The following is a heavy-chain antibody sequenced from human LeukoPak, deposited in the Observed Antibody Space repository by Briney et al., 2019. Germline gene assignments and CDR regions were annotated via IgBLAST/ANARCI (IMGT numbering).Heavy chain of an antibody. CDR1: GFTFTSYG. CDR3: AKTATTVTSDAFDI. J-gene: IGHJ3*02. CDR2: IWSDGGYK. Sequence: GGSLRLSCAASGFTFTSYGMHWGRQAPGKGLEWVAVIWSDGGYKYSTDSMKGRFTVSRDNSKNTLYLQMNSLRAEDTAVYYCAKTATTVTSDAFDIWGQGTKVTVSS. V-gene: IGHV3-33*06. D-gene: IGHD4-17*01.